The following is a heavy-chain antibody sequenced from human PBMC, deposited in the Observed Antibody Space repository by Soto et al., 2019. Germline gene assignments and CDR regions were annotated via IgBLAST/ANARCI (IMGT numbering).Heavy chain of an antibody. CDR1: GFTFRSYG. V-gene: IGHV3-30*18. CDR3: AKYFHPTVTPRYYFDS. J-gene: IGHJ4*01. CDR2: ISYDGSTR. D-gene: IGHD4-4*01. Sequence: GGSLRLSCAASGFTFRSYGMHWVRQAPGKGLEWVAVISYDGSTRYYADSEKDRFIISRDNSKSTLYLQMNSLRAEDTAVYYCAKYFHPTVTPRYYFDSLGQRTPVTVS.